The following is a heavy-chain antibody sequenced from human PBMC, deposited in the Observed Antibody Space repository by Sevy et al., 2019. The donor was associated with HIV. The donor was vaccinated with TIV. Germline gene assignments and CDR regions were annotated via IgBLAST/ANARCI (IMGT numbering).Heavy chain of an antibody. J-gene: IGHJ6*03. CDR1: GGSISSYY. D-gene: IGHD6-19*01. Sequence: SETLSLTCTVSGGSISSYYWSWIRQPPGKGLEWIGYIYYSGSTNYNPSLKSRVTISVDTSKNQFSLKLSSVTAADTAVYYCAREDRIAVDGTEGRYYYYYMDVWGKGTTVTVSS. CDR3: AREDRIAVDGTEGRYYYYYMDV. CDR2: IYYSGST. V-gene: IGHV4-59*01.